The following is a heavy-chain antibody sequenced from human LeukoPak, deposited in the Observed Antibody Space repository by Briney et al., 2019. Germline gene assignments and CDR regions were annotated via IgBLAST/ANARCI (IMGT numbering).Heavy chain of an antibody. CDR2: IYYSGSI. Sequence: PSETLSLICTVSGGSIRTSSYYWGWIRQPPGKGLEWIGSIYYSGSIYSNGSLKSRVTISMDTSKNQFSLKLTSVTAADTAVYYCARDRAAVSWFDPWGQGTLVTVSS. CDR3: ARDRAAVSWFDP. D-gene: IGHD6-13*01. V-gene: IGHV4-39*07. J-gene: IGHJ5*02. CDR1: GGSIRTSSYY.